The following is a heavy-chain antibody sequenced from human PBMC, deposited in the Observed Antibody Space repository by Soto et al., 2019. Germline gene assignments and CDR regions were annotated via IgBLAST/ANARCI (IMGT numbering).Heavy chain of an antibody. Sequence: GGSLRLSCAASGFTFSSYAMSWVRQAPGKGQEWVSGISGGGGTTYYAYSVKGRFTISRDNSKNTLYLQVNSLRAEDTAVYYCAKDQAAAGTISRYFQHWGQGTLVTVSS. J-gene: IGHJ1*01. V-gene: IGHV3-23*01. CDR3: AKDQAAAGTISRYFQH. D-gene: IGHD6-13*01. CDR1: GFTFSSYA. CDR2: ISGGGGTT.